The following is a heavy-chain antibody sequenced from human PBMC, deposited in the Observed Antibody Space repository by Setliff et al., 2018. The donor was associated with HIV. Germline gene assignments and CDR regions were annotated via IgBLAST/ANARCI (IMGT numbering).Heavy chain of an antibody. J-gene: IGHJ4*02. CDR2: IYYSGST. Sequence: TLSLTCTVSGGSISSSGFYWGWIRQTPAKGLEWIGSIYYSGSTYYNPSLQTRVNMAVDPSKNQFSLKLSSVTAEDTAVYYCARLWGRTSGWRGNGYWGQGILVTVSS. D-gene: IGHD6-19*01. CDR1: GGSISSSGFY. CDR3: ARLWGRTSGWRGNGY. V-gene: IGHV4-39*01.